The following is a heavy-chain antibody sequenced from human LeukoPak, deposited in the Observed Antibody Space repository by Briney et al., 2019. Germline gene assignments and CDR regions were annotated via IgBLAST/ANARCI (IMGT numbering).Heavy chain of an antibody. Sequence: GESLKISCKGSGYSFTSYWIGWVRQMPGEGLEGMGIIYPGDSDTRYSPSFQGQVTISADKSISTAYLQWSSLKASDTAIYYCARQGSGWSDVFDYWGQGTLVTVSS. J-gene: IGHJ4*02. V-gene: IGHV5-51*01. D-gene: IGHD6-19*01. CDR2: IYPGDSDT. CDR3: ARQGSGWSDVFDY. CDR1: GYSFTSYW.